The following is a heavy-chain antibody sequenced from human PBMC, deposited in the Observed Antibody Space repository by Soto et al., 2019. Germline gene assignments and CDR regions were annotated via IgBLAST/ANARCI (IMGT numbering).Heavy chain of an antibody. Sequence: GSLRLSCAACGFTFSSYAMSWVRQAPGKGLEWVSAVSGSGGSTYYADSVKGRFTITRDNTKNTLYLQINSLSAEDTAVYYCAKWVVPAARDAFDIWGQGTMVTVSS. CDR1: GFTFSSYA. V-gene: IGHV3-23*01. D-gene: IGHD2-2*01. CDR3: AKWVVPAARDAFDI. CDR2: VSGSGGST. J-gene: IGHJ3*02.